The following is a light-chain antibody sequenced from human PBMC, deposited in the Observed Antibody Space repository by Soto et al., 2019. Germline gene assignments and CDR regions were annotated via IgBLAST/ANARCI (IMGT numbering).Light chain of an antibody. CDR2: EVT. Sequence: QSALTQPASVSGSPGQSITISCAGTRXDIGAYDYVSWYQQHPGNAPKLLVYEVTNRPSGVSDRFSGSKSGNTASLTISGLQAEDGADYYCNSYTNSSAVVFGGGTKVTVL. V-gene: IGLV2-14*01. CDR1: RXDIGAYDY. J-gene: IGLJ2*01. CDR3: NSYTNSSAVV.